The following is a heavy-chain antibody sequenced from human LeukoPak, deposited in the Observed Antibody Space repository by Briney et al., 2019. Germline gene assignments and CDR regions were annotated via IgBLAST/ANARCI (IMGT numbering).Heavy chain of an antibody. Sequence: SETLSLTCAVYGGSFSGYYWSWIRQPPGKGLEWIGEINHSGSTNYNPSLKSRVTISVDTSKNQFSLKLSSVTAADTAVYYCARARGYSYVHDYWGQGTLVTVSS. CDR2: INHSGST. CDR3: ARARGYSYVHDY. V-gene: IGHV4-34*01. CDR1: GGSFSGYY. D-gene: IGHD5-18*01. J-gene: IGHJ4*02.